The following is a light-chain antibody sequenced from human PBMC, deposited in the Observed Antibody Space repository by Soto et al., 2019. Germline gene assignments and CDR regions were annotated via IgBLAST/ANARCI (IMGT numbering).Light chain of an antibody. CDR1: SSDVGSSDL. CDR2: GAS. Sequence: QSALTQPASVSRSPGQSITLSCIGTSSDVGSSDLVSWYQQHPDTAPKLLIYGASKRPTGVSNRFSGSKSGNTASLTISGLQAEDEADYYCCSYASTSPYVFGTGTKLTVL. CDR3: CSYASTSPYV. J-gene: IGLJ1*01. V-gene: IGLV2-23*01.